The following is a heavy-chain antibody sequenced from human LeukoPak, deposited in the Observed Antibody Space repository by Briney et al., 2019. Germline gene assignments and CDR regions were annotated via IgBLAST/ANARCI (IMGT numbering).Heavy chain of an antibody. CDR2: IIPIFGTA. D-gene: IGHD4-23*01. J-gene: IGHJ6*02. Sequence: ASVKVSCKASGGTFSSYAISWVRQAPGQGLEWMGGIIPIFGTANYAQKFQGRVTITADESTSTAYMELSSLRSEDTAVYYCARGAPYDYGGSSYYYYGMDVWGQGTTVTVSS. CDR3: ARGAPYDYGGSSYYYYGMDV. V-gene: IGHV1-69*13. CDR1: GGTFSSYA.